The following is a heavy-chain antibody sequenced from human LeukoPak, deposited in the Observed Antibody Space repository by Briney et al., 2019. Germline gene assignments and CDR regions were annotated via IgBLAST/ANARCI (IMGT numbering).Heavy chain of an antibody. CDR1: GGSISSYY. V-gene: IGHV4-59*12. CDR3: ARDGPSYGDYENWFDP. J-gene: IGHJ5*02. CDR2: IYYSGST. Sequence: PSETLSLTCTVSGGSISSYYWSWIRQPPGKGLEWIGYIYYSGSTNYNPSLKSRVTISVDTSKNQFSLKLSSVTAADTAVYYCARDGPSYGDYENWFDPWGQGTLVTVSS. D-gene: IGHD4-17*01.